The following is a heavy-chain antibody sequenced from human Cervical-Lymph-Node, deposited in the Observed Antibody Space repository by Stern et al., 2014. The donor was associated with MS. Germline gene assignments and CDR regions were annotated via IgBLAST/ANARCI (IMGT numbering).Heavy chain of an antibody. D-gene: IGHD1-26*01. CDR1: GFTFSCYS. V-gene: IGHV3-48*02. Sequence: EVQLVESGGGLAQPGGSLRLSCAASGFTFSCYSMNWVRQAPGKGLEWVAYISTSSSTIYYADSVKGRFTISSDNAKTHLHLQMNSLRDEDTAVYYCAREDELGGAAWGQGTLVTVSS. J-gene: IGHJ5*02. CDR2: ISTSSSTI. CDR3: AREDELGGAA.